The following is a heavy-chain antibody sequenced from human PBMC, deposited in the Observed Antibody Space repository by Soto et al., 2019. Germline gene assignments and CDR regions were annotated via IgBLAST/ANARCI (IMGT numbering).Heavy chain of an antibody. CDR1: GCSFAAYD. D-gene: IGHD6-6*01. CDR3: ATFHPRRPHAY. V-gene: IGHV1-46*01. Sequence: GAAGKVCWEASGCSFAAYDMHWGRQAPGQGLEWMGIINPGGPTIAYAQKFQGRVTMTKDTSTDTAYMELSSLRSEDKAVYYCATFHPRRPHAYRAQRTSVPVSS. J-gene: IGHJ4*02. CDR2: INPGGPTI.